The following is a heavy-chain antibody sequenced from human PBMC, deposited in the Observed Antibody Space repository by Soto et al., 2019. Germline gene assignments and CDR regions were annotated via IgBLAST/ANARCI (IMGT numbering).Heavy chain of an antibody. V-gene: IGHV3-23*01. CDR2: ISVSGGST. Sequence: PGESLRLLCGASGFTFSGYAMSGGGQAPGKGLEWVSAISVSGGSTYYADSAKGRFTISRDNSKNTLYLQMNSLRAEDTAVYYCASARLAAAGSFGMDVWCQGTTVTVSS. CDR1: GFTFSGYA. J-gene: IGHJ6*02. CDR3: ASARLAAAGSFGMDV. D-gene: IGHD6-13*01.